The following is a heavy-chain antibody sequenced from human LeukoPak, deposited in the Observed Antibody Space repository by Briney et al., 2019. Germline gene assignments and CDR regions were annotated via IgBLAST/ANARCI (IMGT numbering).Heavy chain of an antibody. Sequence: GGSLRLSCTASGFTFGDYAMSWVRQAPGKGLEWVGFIRSKAYGGTTEYAASVKGRFTISRDGSKSIAYLQMNSLKTEYTAVYYCTRVTYYDFWSGYFPREYFDYWGQGTLVTVSS. CDR1: GFTFGDYA. V-gene: IGHV3-49*04. J-gene: IGHJ4*02. CDR2: IRSKAYGGTT. CDR3: TRVTYYDFWSGYFPREYFDY. D-gene: IGHD3-3*01.